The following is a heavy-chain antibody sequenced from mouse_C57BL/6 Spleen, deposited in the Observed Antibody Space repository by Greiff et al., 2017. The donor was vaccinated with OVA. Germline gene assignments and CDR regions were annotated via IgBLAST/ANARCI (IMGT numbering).Heavy chain of an antibody. D-gene: IGHD1-1*01. CDR3: ARGGFITTVPDY. V-gene: IGHV1-50*01. J-gene: IGHJ2*01. CDR2: IDPSDSYT. CDR1: GYTFTSYW. Sequence: QVQLKQPGAELVKPGASVKLSCKASGYTFTSYWMQWVKQRPGQGLEWIGEIDPSDSYTNYNQKFKGKATLTVDTSSRPAYMQLSSLTSEDSAVYYCARGGFITTVPDYWGQGTTLTVSS.